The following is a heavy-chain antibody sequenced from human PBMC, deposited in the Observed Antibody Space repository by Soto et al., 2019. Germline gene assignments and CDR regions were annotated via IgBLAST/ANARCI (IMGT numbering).Heavy chain of an antibody. CDR3: ARDVDHYCSGGSCYSDY. CDR1: GFTFSSYW. J-gene: IGHJ4*02. D-gene: IGHD2-15*01. CDR2: IKQDGSEK. Sequence: GGSLRLSCAASGFTFSSYWMSWVRQAPGKGLEWVANIKQDGSEKYYVDSVKGRFTISRDNAKNSLYLQMNSLRAEDTAVYYCARDVDHYCSGGSCYSDYWGQGTLVTVSS. V-gene: IGHV3-7*01.